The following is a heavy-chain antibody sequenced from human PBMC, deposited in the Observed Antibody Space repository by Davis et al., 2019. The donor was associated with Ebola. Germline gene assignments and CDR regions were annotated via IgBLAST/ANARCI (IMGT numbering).Heavy chain of an antibody. D-gene: IGHD1-14*01. V-gene: IGHV3-21*01. Sequence: PGGSLRLSCAASGFTFSNAWMSWVRQAPGKGLEWVSSISSSSSYIYYADSVKGRFTISRDNAKNSLYLQMNSLRAEDTAVYYCARARVTTPYYYYGMDVWGQGTTVTVSS. CDR1: GFTFSNAW. CDR2: ISSSSSYI. CDR3: ARARVTTPYYYYGMDV. J-gene: IGHJ6*02.